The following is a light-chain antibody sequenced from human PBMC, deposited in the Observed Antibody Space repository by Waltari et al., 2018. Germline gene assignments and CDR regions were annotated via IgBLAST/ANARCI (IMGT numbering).Light chain of an antibody. CDR2: QDT. CDR3: QALGTGAWV. CDR1: ILGNKY. V-gene: IGLV3-1*01. Sequence: SYELTQPPSVSVSPRQTASIPCSGDILGNKYASWYQQKPGQSPLLVIYQDTKRPSGIPERFSGSKSGNAATLTISGTQAMDEADYYCQALGTGAWVFGGGTKLTVL. J-gene: IGLJ3*02.